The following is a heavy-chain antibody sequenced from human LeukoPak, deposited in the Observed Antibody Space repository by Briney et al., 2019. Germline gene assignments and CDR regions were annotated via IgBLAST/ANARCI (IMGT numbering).Heavy chain of an antibody. CDR2: INHSGST. J-gene: IGHJ5*02. D-gene: IGHD5-18*01. V-gene: IGHV4-34*01. CDR1: GFTFSSYS. CDR3: ARGWDTAMVGNNWFDP. Sequence: GSLRLSCAASGFTFSSYSMNWVRQPPGKGLEWIGEINHSGSTNYNPSLKSRVTISVDTSKNQFSLKLSSVTAADTAVYYCARGWDTAMVGNNWFDPWGQGTLVTVSS.